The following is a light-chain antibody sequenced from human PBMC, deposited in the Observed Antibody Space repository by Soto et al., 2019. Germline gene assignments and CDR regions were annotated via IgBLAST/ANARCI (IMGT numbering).Light chain of an antibody. J-gene: IGKJ1*01. CDR3: QQYGSSPGT. Sequence: EIVLTQTPGTLSLSGGESATRCCRASQTVSSNYLAWCQQRPGQAPRLLIYGASTRAAGIPDRFSGSGSGTHFTFTITILEPEDSAVYYCQQYGSSPGTFGQGTKVDI. CDR1: QTVSSNY. V-gene: IGKV3-20*01. CDR2: GAS.